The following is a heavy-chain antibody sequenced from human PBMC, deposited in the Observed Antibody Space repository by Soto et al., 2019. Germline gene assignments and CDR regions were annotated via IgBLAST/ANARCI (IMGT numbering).Heavy chain of an antibody. J-gene: IGHJ4*02. CDR1: GFTFSSYG. V-gene: IGHV3-33*01. Sequence: GGSLRLSCAASGFTFSSYGMHWVRQAPGKGLEWVAVIWYDGSNKYYADSVKGRFTISKDNSKNTLYLQMNSLRAEDTAVYYCARESMITFGGVIVFDYWGQGTLVTVSS. D-gene: IGHD3-16*02. CDR3: ARESMITFGGVIVFDY. CDR2: IWYDGSNK.